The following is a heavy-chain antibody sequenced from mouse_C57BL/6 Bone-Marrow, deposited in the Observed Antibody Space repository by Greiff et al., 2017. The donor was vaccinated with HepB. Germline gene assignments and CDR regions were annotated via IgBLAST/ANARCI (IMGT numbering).Heavy chain of an antibody. CDR2: IWWDDDK. CDR1: GFSLSTFGMG. CDR3: PRIEIYDYDVYAMDY. J-gene: IGHJ4*01. D-gene: IGHD2-4*01. Sequence: QVTLKVSGPGILQPSQTLSLTCSFSGFSLSTFGMGVGWIRQPSGKGLEWLAHIWWDDDKYYNPALKSRLTISKDTSKNQVFLMIANVDTADTATYYCPRIEIYDYDVYAMDYWGQGTSVTVSS. V-gene: IGHV8-8*01.